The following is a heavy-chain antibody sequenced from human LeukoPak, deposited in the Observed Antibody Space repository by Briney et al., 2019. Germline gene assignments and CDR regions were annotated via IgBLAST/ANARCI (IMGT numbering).Heavy chain of an antibody. V-gene: IGHV3-30*04. CDR3: ARQMTSTRLFDS. J-gene: IGHJ4*02. CDR1: GFMFSDHA. D-gene: IGHD5/OR15-5a*01. CDR2: IGSDGSKK. Sequence: PGRSLRLSCVASGFMFSDHAFHWVRQSPDKGLEWVALIGSDGSKKYYADSVQGRLTVSRENSKNTLFLQMNTLRADDTAVYFCARQMTSTRLFDSWGQGTLVTVSS.